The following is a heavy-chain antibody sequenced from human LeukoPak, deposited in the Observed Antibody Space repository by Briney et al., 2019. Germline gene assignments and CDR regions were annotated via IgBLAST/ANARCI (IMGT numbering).Heavy chain of an antibody. V-gene: IGHV1-18*01. CDR1: RYTFTSYG. CDR2: ISAYNGNT. CDR3: AREDYYDSSGYYPSDY. D-gene: IGHD3-22*01. J-gene: IGHJ4*02. Sequence: GASVKVSCKTSRYTFTSYGISCVRQAPGQGLEWMGWISAYNGNTNYAQKLQGRVTMTTDTSTSTAYMELRSLRSDDTAVYYCAREDYYDSSGYYPSDYWGQGTLVTVSS.